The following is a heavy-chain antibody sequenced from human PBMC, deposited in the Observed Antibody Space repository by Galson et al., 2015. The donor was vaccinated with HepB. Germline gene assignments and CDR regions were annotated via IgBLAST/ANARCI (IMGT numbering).Heavy chain of an antibody. CDR1: GFIFSDYA. CDR2: ISSTGNTI. CDR3: ARDLWYEDF. J-gene: IGHJ4*02. Sequence: SLRLSCAASGFIFSDYAISWVRQAPGKGLEWVSYISSTGNTIYYAGSVKGRFTISRDNGKNSVYLQMNSLRDDDVAVYYCARDLWYEDFWGQGTLVTVSS. V-gene: IGHV3-48*02. D-gene: IGHD6-13*01.